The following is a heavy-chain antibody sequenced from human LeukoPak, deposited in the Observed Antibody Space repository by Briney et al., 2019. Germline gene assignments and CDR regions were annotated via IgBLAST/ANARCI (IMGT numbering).Heavy chain of an antibody. CDR2: IKKDGSEK. J-gene: IGHJ6*03. Sequence: GGSLRLSCAASGFTFSSYWMSWVRQAPGKGLEWVANIKKDGSEKYYVDSVKGRFTIFRDNAKNSLYLQMNSLRAGDTAVYYCARDRGGGHMDVWGKGTTVTISS. V-gene: IGHV3-7*01. CDR1: GFTFSSYW. D-gene: IGHD2-15*01. CDR3: ARDRGGGHMDV.